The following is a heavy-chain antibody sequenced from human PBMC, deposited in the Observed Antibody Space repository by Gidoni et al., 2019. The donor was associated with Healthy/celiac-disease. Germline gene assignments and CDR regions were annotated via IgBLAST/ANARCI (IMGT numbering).Heavy chain of an antibody. CDR1: GFTFSGFA. CDR3: AKHGSGSYYIFDY. J-gene: IGHJ4*02. Sequence: EVQLVESGGGLVQPGGSLRLSCAASGFTFSGFAMSWVRQAPGKGLEWVSAISGSGGSTYYADSVKGRFTISRDNSKNTLYLQMNSLRAEDTAVYYCAKHGSGSYYIFDYWGQGTLVTVSS. V-gene: IGHV3-23*04. D-gene: IGHD3-10*01. CDR2: ISGSGGST.